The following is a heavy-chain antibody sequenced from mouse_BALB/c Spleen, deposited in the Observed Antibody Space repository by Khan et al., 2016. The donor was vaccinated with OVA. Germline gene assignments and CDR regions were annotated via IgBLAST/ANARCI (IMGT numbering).Heavy chain of an antibody. V-gene: IGHV3-8*02. CDR2: ISYSGST. D-gene: IGHD2-1*01. CDR3: ARWGNPRWYFDV. CDR1: GDSITSAY. Sequence: EVQLQESGPSLVKPSQTLSLTCSVTGDSITSAYWNWIRKFPGNKLEYMGYISYSGSTYYNPSLKSRISITLDTSKNQYYLQLNSVTTEDTATYXCARWGNPRWYFDVWGAGTTVTVSS. J-gene: IGHJ1*01.